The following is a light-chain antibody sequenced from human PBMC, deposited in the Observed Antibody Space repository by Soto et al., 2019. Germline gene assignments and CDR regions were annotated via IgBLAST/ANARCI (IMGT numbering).Light chain of an antibody. CDR1: RSLLHSNGYNY. CDR3: MQALQTQFT. J-gene: IGKJ3*01. CDR2: LGS. V-gene: IGKV2-28*01. Sequence: DIVMTQSPLSLPVTPGEPASISCRSSRSLLHSNGYNYLDWYLQKPGQSPQLLIYLGSNRASGVPDRFSGSGSGTDFTLNISRVEAEDVGVYYCMQALQTQFTFGPGTKVDIK.